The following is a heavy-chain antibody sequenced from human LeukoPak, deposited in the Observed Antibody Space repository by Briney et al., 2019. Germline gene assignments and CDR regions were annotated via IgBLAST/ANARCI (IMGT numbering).Heavy chain of an antibody. CDR1: GFTFSDYD. V-gene: IGHV3-21*01. CDR2: ISGLSSYT. D-gene: IGHD3-16*01. J-gene: IGHJ4*02. CDR3: GRAFPPLRTSSAGDL. Sequence: PGGSLKLSCSASGFTFSDYDMNWVRQAPGKGLEWVSSISGLSSYTYYGESVKGRFSISRDNAKNSLYLQMNSLGAEDTATYYCGRAFPPLRTSSAGDLWGQGILVTVSS.